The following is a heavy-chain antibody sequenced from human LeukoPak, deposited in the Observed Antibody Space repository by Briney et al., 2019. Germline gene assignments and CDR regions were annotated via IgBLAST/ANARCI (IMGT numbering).Heavy chain of an antibody. CDR3: ARDPRWLTPDCTSISCYENYFDP. CDR2: IYHSGSA. Sequence: SETLSLTCAVSGYSISSGYQWAWIRPPPGNTLEWIGNIYHSGSAHYNPSLKSRVTISVDTSNNQFSLRLSSVTAADTAVYYCARDPRWLTPDCTSISCYENYFDPWGQGTLVTVSS. CDR1: GYSISSGYQ. D-gene: IGHD2-2*01. J-gene: IGHJ5*02. V-gene: IGHV4-38-2*02.